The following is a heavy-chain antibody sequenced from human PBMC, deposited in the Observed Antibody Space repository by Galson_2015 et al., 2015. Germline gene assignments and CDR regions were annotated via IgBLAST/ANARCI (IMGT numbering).Heavy chain of an antibody. V-gene: IGHV4-38-2*02. Sequence: SETLSLTCTVSGYSIRSPYYWGWIRQPPGKGLEWIGSMYHSGSTYYNPSLKSRVTISVDTSKNQFSLKLTSVTAADSAVYYCARVHPHPYYFDYWGQGTLVTVSS. CDR1: GYSIRSPYY. CDR2: MYHSGST. CDR3: ARVHPHPYYFDY. J-gene: IGHJ4*02.